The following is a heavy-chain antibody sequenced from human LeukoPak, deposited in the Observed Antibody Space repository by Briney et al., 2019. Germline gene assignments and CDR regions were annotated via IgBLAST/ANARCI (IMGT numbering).Heavy chain of an antibody. CDR1: GFTFSGFW. CDR3: ARSSYSSSSSV. V-gene: IGHV3-7*03. D-gene: IGHD6-6*01. CDR2: INSDGSEG. Sequence: GSLRLSCAVSGFTFSGFWMSWSRQAPGKGLEWVASINSDGSEGYYADVVKGRFTISRDNAKNSLYLQVNSLRAEDTAVYYCARSSYSSSSSVWGQGTMVTVSS. J-gene: IGHJ3*01.